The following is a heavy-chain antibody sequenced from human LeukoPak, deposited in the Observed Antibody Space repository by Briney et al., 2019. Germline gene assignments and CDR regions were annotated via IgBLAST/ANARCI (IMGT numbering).Heavy chain of an antibody. CDR3: GRHSRVLGDY. J-gene: IGHJ4*02. V-gene: IGHV4-39*01. CDR1: GCSISSSSYY. D-gene: IGHD3-3*02. Sequence: RPSETLSLTCTVSGCSISSSSYYWGWIRQPPGKGLEWIGSIFYGGSTYYNPSLKSRVTISVDTSKNQFSLKLSSVTAADTAVYSCGRHSRVLGDYWGQGTLVTVSS. CDR2: IFYGGST.